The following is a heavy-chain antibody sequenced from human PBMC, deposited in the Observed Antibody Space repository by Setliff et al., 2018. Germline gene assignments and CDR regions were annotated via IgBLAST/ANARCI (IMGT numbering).Heavy chain of an antibody. J-gene: IGHJ6*02. CDR2: IIHSGST. D-gene: IGHD3-10*01. CDR3: LRKRGGMVRGALNYYYGMDV. CDR1: GGSFSGYY. Sequence: SETLSLTCAVYGGSFSGYYWSWIRQPPGKRLEWIGEIIHSGSTNYNPSLKSRVTISVDTSKNQFSLKLSSVTAADTAIYYCLRKRGGMVRGALNYYYGMDVWGQGTTVTVSS. V-gene: IGHV4-34*12.